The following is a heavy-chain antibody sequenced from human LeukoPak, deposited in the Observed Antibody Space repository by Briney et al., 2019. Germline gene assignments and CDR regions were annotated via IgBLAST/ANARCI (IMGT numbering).Heavy chain of an antibody. CDR3: ARDSYSSGWYYYYYMDV. V-gene: IGHV4-39*07. Sequence: PSETLSLTCTVSGGSISSSLYYWGWIRQPPGKGLEWIGTIYYSGSTYYNPSLKGRVTISVDTSKNQFSLKLSSVTAADTAVYYCARDSYSSGWYYYYYMDVWGKGTTVTVSS. D-gene: IGHD6-19*01. J-gene: IGHJ6*03. CDR2: IYYSGST. CDR1: GGSISSSLYY.